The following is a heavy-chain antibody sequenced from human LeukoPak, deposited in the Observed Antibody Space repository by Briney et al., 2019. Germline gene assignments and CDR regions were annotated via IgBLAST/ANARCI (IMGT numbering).Heavy chain of an antibody. D-gene: IGHD3-10*01. CDR2: INPNSGGT. V-gene: IGHV1-2*02. J-gene: IGHJ4*02. CDR1: GYTFTAYY. Sequence: GASVKVSCKASGYTFTAYYMHWVRQAPGQGLEWMGWINPNSGGTNYAQKLQGRVTMTRDTSISTAYMELSRLKSDDTAVYYCARQRRFGGLLPTDWGQGTLVTVSS. CDR3: ARQRRFGGLLPTD.